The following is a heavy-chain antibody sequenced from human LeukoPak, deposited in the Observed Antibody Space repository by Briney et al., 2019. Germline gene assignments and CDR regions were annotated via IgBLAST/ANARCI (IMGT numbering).Heavy chain of an antibody. D-gene: IGHD3-3*01. J-gene: IGHJ4*02. Sequence: PGGSLRLSCAVSGFTFSSYSLHWVRQAPGKGLEWVAVISFDGSIQKYADSVRGRFTISRDNSKNTLYLQMNSLRAEDTAVYYCARDRAWNYFDYWGQGTLVTVSS. CDR1: GFTFSSYS. V-gene: IGHV3-30-3*01. CDR2: ISFDGSIQ. CDR3: ARDRAWNYFDY.